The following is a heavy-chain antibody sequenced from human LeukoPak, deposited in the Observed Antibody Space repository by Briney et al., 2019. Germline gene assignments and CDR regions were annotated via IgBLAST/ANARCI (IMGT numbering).Heavy chain of an antibody. J-gene: IGHJ3*01. CDR2: INKEGAEE. CDR1: GFTLNSYL. V-gene: IGHV3-7*01. Sequence: GGSLRLSCAASGFTLNSYLMSWVRQAPGRGLEWVANINKEGAEENYLDSVKGPFTVSRDNAKNSLYLQMNSLRGEDTAVYSCARSNPNRNALDLWGQGTMVT. CDR3: ARSNPNRNALDL. D-gene: IGHD1-14*01.